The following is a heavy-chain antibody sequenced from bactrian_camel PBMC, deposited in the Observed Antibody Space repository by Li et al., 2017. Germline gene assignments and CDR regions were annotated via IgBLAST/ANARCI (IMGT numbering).Heavy chain of an antibody. D-gene: IGHD5*01. V-gene: IGHV3S55*01. CDR1: GDIGTC. Sequence: HVQLVESGGGSVQAGGSLKLSCAASGDIGTCMGWFRQAPGKAREGIAVIDSDGDSAYAESLKDRFTISVDNAKNTLYPQINSPKPEDSATYYCAAGQGVGWCLDVIRVGAEPDFDYWGHGTQVTVS. CDR2: IDSDGDS. CDR3: AAGQGVGWCLDVIRVGAEPDFDY. J-gene: IGHJ6*01.